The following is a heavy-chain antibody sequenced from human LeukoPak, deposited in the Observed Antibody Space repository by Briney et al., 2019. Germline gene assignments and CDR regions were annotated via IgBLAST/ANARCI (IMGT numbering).Heavy chain of an antibody. CDR3: ARGVGSGGYYTY. CDR1: GYTFTSYG. V-gene: IGHV1-18*01. D-gene: IGHD3-10*01. Sequence: GASVKVSCTASGYTFTSYGISWVRQAPGQGLEWMGWISAYNGNTSYAQKLQGRVTMTTDTSTSAAYMELRSLRSNDTAVYYCARGVGSGGYYTYWGQGTLVTVSS. CDR2: ISAYNGNT. J-gene: IGHJ4*02.